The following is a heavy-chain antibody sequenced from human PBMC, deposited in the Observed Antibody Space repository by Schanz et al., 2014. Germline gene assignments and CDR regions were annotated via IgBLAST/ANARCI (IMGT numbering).Heavy chain of an antibody. J-gene: IGHJ3*02. CDR3: AKGRFGELSAFDI. D-gene: IGHD3-10*01. V-gene: IGHV3-11*01. CDR2: IGNGGVTI. Sequence: VQVVESGGGLVQPGGSLRLSCTASGFPFSDYFMAWIRQPPGRGLEWVSYIGNGGVTIYYADSVKGRFTMSRDNAKNSVFLQMNSLRVEDSAIYYCAKGRFGELSAFDIWGQGTMVTVSS. CDR1: GFPFSDYF.